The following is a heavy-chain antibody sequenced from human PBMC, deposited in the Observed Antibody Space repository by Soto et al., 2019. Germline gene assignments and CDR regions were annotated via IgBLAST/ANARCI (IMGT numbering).Heavy chain of an antibody. CDR3: ARHPYCGGDCFWFDP. Sequence: SLKISCKGSGYSFTSYWISWVRQMPGKGLEWMGRIDPSDSYTNYSPSFQGHVTISADKSISTAYLQWSSLKASDTAMYYCARHPYCGGDCFWFDPWGQGTLVTVSS. D-gene: IGHD2-21*02. V-gene: IGHV5-10-1*01. J-gene: IGHJ5*02. CDR2: IDPSDSYT. CDR1: GYSFTSYW.